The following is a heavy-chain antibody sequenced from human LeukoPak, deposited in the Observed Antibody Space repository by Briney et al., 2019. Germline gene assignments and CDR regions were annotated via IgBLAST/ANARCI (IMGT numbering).Heavy chain of an antibody. CDR3: ARNYRRDGYNPNPGAFDI. CDR1: GFTFSSYD. Sequence: GGSLRLSCAASGFTFSSYDMTWVRQAPGRGLEWVSSIRPSGDNTYYGDSVKGRFTISRDNSKNSLYLQMNSLRAEDTAVYYCARNYRRDGYNPNPGAFDIWGQGTMVTVSS. V-gene: IGHV3-23*01. J-gene: IGHJ3*02. CDR2: IRPSGDNT. D-gene: IGHD5-24*01.